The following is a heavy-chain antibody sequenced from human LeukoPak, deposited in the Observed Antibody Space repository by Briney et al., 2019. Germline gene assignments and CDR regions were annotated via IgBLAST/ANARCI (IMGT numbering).Heavy chain of an antibody. CDR1: GGFISTYC. D-gene: IGHD5-12*01. CDR3: ARDRSGYSEYYFDY. V-gene: IGHV4-4*07. Sequence: SETLSLTCTVSGGFISTYCWSWIRQPAEKGLEWIGRIYPSGSTYYNPPLKSRVTISIDKSKNQFSLRLTSVTAADTAVYYCARDRSGYSEYYFDYWGQGSLVTVSS. CDR2: IYPSGST. J-gene: IGHJ4*02.